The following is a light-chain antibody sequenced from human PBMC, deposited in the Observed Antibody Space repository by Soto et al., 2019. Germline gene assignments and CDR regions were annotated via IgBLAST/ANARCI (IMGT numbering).Light chain of an antibody. J-gene: IGKJ5*01. Sequence: EIVLTQSPGTLSVSAVERATLSCRASQSVDRNSLAWYQQKPGQAPRLLIYAASTRAAGIPARFSGSGSGTDFTLTISSLQSEDFAIYYCQQYYDWPITFGQGTRLEIK. CDR2: AAS. V-gene: IGKV3-15*01. CDR1: QSVDRN. CDR3: QQYYDWPIT.